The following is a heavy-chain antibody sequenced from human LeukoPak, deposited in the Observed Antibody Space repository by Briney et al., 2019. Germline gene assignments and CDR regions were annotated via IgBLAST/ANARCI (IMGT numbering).Heavy chain of an antibody. D-gene: IGHD3-10*02. J-gene: IGHJ5*02. CDR3: ARGMLGVTDNWFDP. V-gene: IGHV1-69*04. CDR2: IIPIFGIA. CDR1: GGTFSSYA. Sequence: SVKVSCKASGGTFSSYAISWVRQAPGQGLEWMGRIIPIFGIANYAQKFQGRVTITADKSTSTAYMELSSLRSEDTAVYYCARGMLGVTDNWFDPWGQGTLVTVSP.